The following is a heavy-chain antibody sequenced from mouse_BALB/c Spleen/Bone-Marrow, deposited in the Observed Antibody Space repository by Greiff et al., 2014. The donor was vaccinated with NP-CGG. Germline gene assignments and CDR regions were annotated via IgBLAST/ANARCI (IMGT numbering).Heavy chain of an antibody. D-gene: IGHD3-3*01. CDR1: GFNIKDTY. CDR2: IDPANGNT. Sequence: VQLQQSGAELVKPGASVKLSCTASGFNIKDTYMHWVKQRPEQGLEWTGRIDPANGNTKYDPKFQGKATITADTSSNTAYLQLSSLTSEDTAVYYCARRTRYAMDYWGQGTSVTVSS. CDR3: ARRTRYAMDY. J-gene: IGHJ4*01. V-gene: IGHV14-3*02.